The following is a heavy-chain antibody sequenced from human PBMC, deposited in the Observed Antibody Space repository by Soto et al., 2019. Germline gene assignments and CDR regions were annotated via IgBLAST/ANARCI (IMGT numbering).Heavy chain of an antibody. V-gene: IGHV3-23*04. CDR2: ISGSGGNT. Sequence: EVQLVESGGGLVQPGRSLRLSCAASGFTFDDYAMHWVRQAPGKGLEWVSGISGSGGNTYYADSVRGRFTISRDNPKNTLYLQMNRLRAEDTAVYYCAKRDTGTLFHFDYWDQGTLVTVSS. CDR1: GFTFDDYA. J-gene: IGHJ4*02. D-gene: IGHD2-21*01. CDR3: AKRDTGTLFHFDY.